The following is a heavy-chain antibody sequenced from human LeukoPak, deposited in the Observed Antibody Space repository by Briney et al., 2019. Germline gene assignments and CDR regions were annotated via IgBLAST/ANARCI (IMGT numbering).Heavy chain of an antibody. D-gene: IGHD3-22*01. J-gene: IGHJ4*02. CDR1: GYTFTGYY. V-gene: IGHV1-2*02. CDR3: ARAWKIVVVSLGDY. Sequence: ASVKVSCKASGYTFTGYYMHWVRQAPGQGLEWMGWINPNSGGTNYAQKFQGRVTMTRDTSISTAYMELSRLRSDDTAVYYCARAWKIVVVSLGDYWGQGTLVTVSS. CDR2: INPNSGGT.